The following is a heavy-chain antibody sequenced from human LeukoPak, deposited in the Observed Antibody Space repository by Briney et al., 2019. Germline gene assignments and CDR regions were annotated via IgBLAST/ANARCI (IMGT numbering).Heavy chain of an antibody. CDR2: ISSSSSYI. V-gene: IGHV3-21*01. CDR1: GVTFSSYS. J-gene: IGHJ2*01. CDR3: AMGCGGSCYRYFDL. Sequence: PRGSLRLSCAASGVTFSSYSMDWVRQGPGKGLGWVSSISSSSSYIYYADSVKRRFTISRDNAKNSLYLQMNSLRAEDTAVYYCAMGCGGSCYRYFDLWGRGTLVTVSS. D-gene: IGHD2-15*01.